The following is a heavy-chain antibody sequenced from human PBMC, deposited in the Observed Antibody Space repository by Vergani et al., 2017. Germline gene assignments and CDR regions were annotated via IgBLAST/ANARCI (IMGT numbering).Heavy chain of an antibody. J-gene: IGHJ6*02. CDR1: GFTFSDYY. CDR3: ARDQRVDTAMDPRGYYYGMDV. D-gene: IGHD5-18*01. CDR2: ISSIGSTI. Sequence: QVQLVESGGGLVKPGGSLRLSCAASGFTFSDYYMSWIRQAPGKGLEWVSYISSIGSTIYYADSVKGRFTISRENDKNSLYLQMNSLRAEDTAVYYCARDQRVDTAMDPRGYYYGMDVWGQGTTVTVSS. V-gene: IGHV3-11*01.